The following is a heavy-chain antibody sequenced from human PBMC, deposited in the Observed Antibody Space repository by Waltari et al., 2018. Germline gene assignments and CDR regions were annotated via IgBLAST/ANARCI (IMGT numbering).Heavy chain of an antibody. J-gene: IGHJ6*02. V-gene: IGHV3-23*04. D-gene: IGHD6-13*01. CDR2: ISGSGGRT. Sequence: EVQLVESGGGLVQPGGSLRLSCAASGFTFSSYAMSWVRQAPGKGLEWVSAISGSGGRTDYADSVKGRFTISRDNAKNTLYLQMNSLRAEDTAVYYCAKGSSSWYLDGMDVWGQGTTVTVSS. CDR1: GFTFSSYA. CDR3: AKGSSSWYLDGMDV.